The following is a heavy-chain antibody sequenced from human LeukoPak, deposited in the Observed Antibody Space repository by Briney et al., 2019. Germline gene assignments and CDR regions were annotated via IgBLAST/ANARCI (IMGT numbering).Heavy chain of an antibody. Sequence: ESSETLSLTCTVSGGSISSSSYYWGWIRQPPGKGLEWIGSIYFTGKIYYNASLKSRVTVSLDTSKNHFSLKLNSVTAADTAVYYCARVRITMIVPEYFDFWGQGTLVTVSS. CDR2: IYFTGKI. CDR1: GGSISSSSYY. V-gene: IGHV4-39*07. J-gene: IGHJ4*02. CDR3: ARVRITMIVPEYFDF. D-gene: IGHD3-22*01.